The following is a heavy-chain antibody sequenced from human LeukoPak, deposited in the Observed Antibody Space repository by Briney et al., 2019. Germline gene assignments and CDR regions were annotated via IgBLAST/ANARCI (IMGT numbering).Heavy chain of an antibody. V-gene: IGHV4-59*01. Sequence: PSETLSLTCTVSGDSLNSYYWTWIRQSPGEGLQWIGYVFYSGSSNYNASLRSRVAISVDTSKNQFSLKLTSATAADTAVYYCAGRAARFFDYWGQGILVTVSS. J-gene: IGHJ4*02. CDR3: AGRAARFFDY. CDR2: VFYSGSS. D-gene: IGHD6-25*01. CDR1: GDSLNSYY.